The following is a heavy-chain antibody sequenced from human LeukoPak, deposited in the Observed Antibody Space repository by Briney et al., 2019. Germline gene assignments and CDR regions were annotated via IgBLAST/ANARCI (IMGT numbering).Heavy chain of an antibody. CDR2: ISYDGSNK. D-gene: IGHD2-15*01. CDR1: GFTFSSYA. CDR3: ARDIGYCSGGSCSDYGMDV. V-gene: IGHV3-30*04. Sequence: GGSLRLSCAASGFTFSSYAMHWVRQAPGKGLEWVAVISYDGSNKYYADSVKGRFTISRDNSKNTLYLQMNSLGAEDTAVYYCARDIGYCSGGSCSDYGMDVWGQGTTVTVSS. J-gene: IGHJ6*02.